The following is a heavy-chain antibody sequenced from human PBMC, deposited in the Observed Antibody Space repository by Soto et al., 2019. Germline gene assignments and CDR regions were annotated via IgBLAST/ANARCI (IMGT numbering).Heavy chain of an antibody. J-gene: IGHJ4*02. D-gene: IGHD6-13*01. Sequence: QVQLQQWGAGLLKPSETLSLTCAVYGGSFSGYYWTWIRQPPGKGLEWIGEINDSGGTDYNPSLKSRVTISLDTSKNQLSLKLSSVTAADTAVYYCAGGRKGFSSSCYVDWGQGTLVTVSS. CDR3: AGGRKGFSSSCYVD. V-gene: IGHV4-34*01. CDR2: INDSGGT. CDR1: GGSFSGYY.